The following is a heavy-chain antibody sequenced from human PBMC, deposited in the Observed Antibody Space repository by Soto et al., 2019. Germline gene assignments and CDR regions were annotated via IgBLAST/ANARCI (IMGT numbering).Heavy chain of an antibody. CDR3: ARDLVGPTGGDS. J-gene: IGHJ4*02. D-gene: IGHD7-27*01. Sequence: QVQLVQSGAEVKKPGSSVKVSCKASGGTFNTYAFVWVRQAPGQGLEWMGGISPIFAATNYVQKFQGRLTITADESTRTVYMELSGLRSEDTAVYYCARDLVGPTGGDSWGQGTLVTVSS. CDR2: ISPIFAAT. V-gene: IGHV1-69*01. CDR1: GGTFNTYA.